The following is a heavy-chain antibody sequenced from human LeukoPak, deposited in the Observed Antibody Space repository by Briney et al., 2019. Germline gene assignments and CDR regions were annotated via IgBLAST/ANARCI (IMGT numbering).Heavy chain of an antibody. Sequence: PGGSLRLSCAASGFTFSSYWMHWVRQGPGKGLVWVSRVNSDGSRTNYADSVKGRFTISRDNAKNTLYLQMNSLRAEDTAVYYCAKRVPYYFDYWGQGTLVTVSS. D-gene: IGHD1-1*01. V-gene: IGHV3-74*01. CDR3: AKRVPYYFDY. CDR2: VNSDGSRT. J-gene: IGHJ4*02. CDR1: GFTFSSYW.